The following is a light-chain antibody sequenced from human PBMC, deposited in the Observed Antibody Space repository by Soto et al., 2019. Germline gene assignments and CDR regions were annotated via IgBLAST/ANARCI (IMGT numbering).Light chain of an antibody. CDR2: DVS. V-gene: IGLV2-14*03. J-gene: IGLJ1*01. CDR3: SSYTTCNTCLNV. CDR1: SSDVGGYNY. Sequence: QSALTQPASVSGSPGQSITISCTGTSSDVGGYNYVSWYQHHPGKAPKLIIYDVSNRPSGVSIRFSGSKSDNTASLTISGLQPEDEADYHCSSYTTCNTCLNVFGTRTKV.